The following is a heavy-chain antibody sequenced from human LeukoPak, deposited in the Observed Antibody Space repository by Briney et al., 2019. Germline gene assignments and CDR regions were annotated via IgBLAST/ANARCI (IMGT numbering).Heavy chain of an antibody. V-gene: IGHV3-21*04. CDR3: AKGARGGYYDSSGYSLDY. D-gene: IGHD3-22*01. CDR2: ISSSSSYI. CDR1: GFTFSSYS. J-gene: IGHJ4*02. Sequence: GGSLRLSCAASGFTFSSYSMNWVRQAPGKGLEWVSSISSSSSYIYYADSVKGRFAISRDNSKNTLYVQMNSLRAEDSAVYYCAKGARGGYYDSSGYSLDYWGQGTLVTVSS.